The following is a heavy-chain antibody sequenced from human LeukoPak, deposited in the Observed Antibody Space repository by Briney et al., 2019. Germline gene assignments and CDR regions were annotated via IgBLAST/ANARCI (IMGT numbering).Heavy chain of an antibody. CDR2: ISSGGSYI. J-gene: IGHJ4*02. CDR3: ARGPALYCTSSSCLDGVD. Sequence: GGSLRLSCAASGFTFSDYAMNWVRQAPGKGLEWVSSISSGGSYISYADSVKGRFTVSRDNAKDSLFLQMRSLRGEDTAVYYCARGPALYCTSSSCLDGVDWGQGTLVSVSS. V-gene: IGHV3-21*01. D-gene: IGHD2-2*01. CDR1: GFTFSDYA.